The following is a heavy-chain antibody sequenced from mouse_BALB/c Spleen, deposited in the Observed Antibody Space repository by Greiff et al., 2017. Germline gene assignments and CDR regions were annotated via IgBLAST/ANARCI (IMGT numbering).Heavy chain of an antibody. J-gene: IGHJ3*01. Sequence: QVTLKVSGPGILQPSQTLSLTCSFSGFSLSTSGMGVSWIRQPSGKGLEWLAHIYWDDDKRYNPSLKSRLTISKDTSSNQVFLKITSVDTADTATYYCARRAGVPGFAYWGQGTLVTVSA. V-gene: IGHV8-12*01. CDR3: ARRAGVPGFAY. D-gene: IGHD2-14*01. CDR1: GFSLSTSGMG. CDR2: IYWDDDK.